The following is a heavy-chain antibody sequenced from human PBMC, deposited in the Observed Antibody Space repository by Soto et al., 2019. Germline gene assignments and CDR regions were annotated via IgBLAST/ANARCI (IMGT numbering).Heavy chain of an antibody. CDR3: VRESLTGDFRTSDF. Sequence: GGSLRLSCVASGFTFSTYWMHWIRQDPAKGLVWVARIHSDGRSTVYADSVKGRFTISRDNAKNSLFLQMDSLRAEDTAVYYCVRESLTGDFRTSDFWGQGTPVTVSS. J-gene: IGHJ4*02. CDR1: GFTFSTYW. CDR2: IHSDGRST. V-gene: IGHV3-74*01. D-gene: IGHD2-21*02.